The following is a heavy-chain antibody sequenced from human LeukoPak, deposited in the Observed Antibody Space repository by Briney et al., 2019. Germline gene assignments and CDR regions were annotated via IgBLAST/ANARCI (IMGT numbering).Heavy chain of an antibody. CDR3: ARREGWLQFEDY. D-gene: IGHD5-24*01. CDR1: GGSISSDY. V-gene: IGHV4-4*07. J-gene: IGHJ4*02. Sequence: SETLSLTCTVSGGSISSDYWSWIRQPAGKGLEWIGRIYTSGSTNYNPSLKSRVTMSIDTSKSQFSLKLSSVTAADTAVYYCARREGWLQFEDYWGQGTLVTVSS. CDR2: IYTSGST.